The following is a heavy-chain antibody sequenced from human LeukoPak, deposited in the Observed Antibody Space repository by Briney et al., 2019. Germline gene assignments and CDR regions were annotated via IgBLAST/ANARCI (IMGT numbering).Heavy chain of an antibody. J-gene: IGHJ4*02. Sequence: SETLSLTCTVSGGSISSYYWSWIRQPPGKGLEWIGYIYYSGSTNYNPSLKSRVTISVDTSKNQFSLKLSSVTAADTAVYYCARRYCSSTSCYIKDWGQGTLVTVSS. CDR3: ARRYCSSTSCYIKD. CDR1: GGSISSYY. CDR2: IYYSGST. D-gene: IGHD2-2*02. V-gene: IGHV4-59*08.